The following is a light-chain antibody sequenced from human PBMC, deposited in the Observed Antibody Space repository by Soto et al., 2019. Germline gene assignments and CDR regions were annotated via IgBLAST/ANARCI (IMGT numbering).Light chain of an antibody. CDR1: QSVSSY. Sequence: EIVLTQSPATLSLSPGERATLSCRASQSVSSYLAWYQQKPGQAPRLLIYDASNRATGIPARFSGSGSGTDFTLTISSLEPEDFAVYYCQQRSNWPQFTFGPGT. CDR2: DAS. V-gene: IGKV3-11*01. J-gene: IGKJ3*01. CDR3: QQRSNWPQFT.